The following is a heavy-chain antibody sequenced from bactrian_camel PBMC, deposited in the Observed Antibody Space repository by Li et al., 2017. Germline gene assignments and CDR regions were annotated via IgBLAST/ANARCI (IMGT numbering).Heavy chain of an antibody. CDR3: TPWLQLFGF. J-gene: IGHJ6*01. V-gene: IGHV3S40*01. CDR2: INSGGST. Sequence: VQLVESGGGLVQPGGSLRLSCSASGFTFSSYAMSWVRQAPGKGLEWVSAINSGGSTYYADSVKGRFTISQDNTVELQMNSLKTEDTARYYCTPWLQLFGFWGQGTQVTVS. D-gene: IGHD2*01. CDR1: GFTFSSYA.